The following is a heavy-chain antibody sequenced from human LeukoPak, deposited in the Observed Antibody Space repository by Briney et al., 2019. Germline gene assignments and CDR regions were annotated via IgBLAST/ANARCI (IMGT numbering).Heavy chain of an antibody. CDR2: IYSGGST. CDR3: AYSSSWRKFDY. V-gene: IGHV3-66*01. D-gene: IGHD6-13*01. CDR1: GFTVSSNY. J-gene: IGHJ4*02. Sequence: GGSLRLSCAASGFTVSSNYMSWVPQAPGKGLEWVSVIYSGGSTYYADSVKGRFTISRDNSKNTLYLQMNSLRAEDTAVYYCAYSSSWRKFDYWGQGTLVTVSS.